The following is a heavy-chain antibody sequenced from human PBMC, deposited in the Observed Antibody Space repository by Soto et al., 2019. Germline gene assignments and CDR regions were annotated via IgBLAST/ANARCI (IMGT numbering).Heavy chain of an antibody. V-gene: IGHV1-69*02. CDR2: IIPILGIA. CDR3: ARSRSDFYWLFSDPWFDP. CDR1: GGTFSSYT. Sequence: SVKVSCKASGGTFSSYTISWVRQAPGQGLEWMGRIIPILGIANYAQKFQGRVTITADKSTSTAYMELSSLRSEDTAVYYCARSRSDFYWLFSDPWFDPWGQGTLVTVSS. J-gene: IGHJ5*02. D-gene: IGHD3-9*01.